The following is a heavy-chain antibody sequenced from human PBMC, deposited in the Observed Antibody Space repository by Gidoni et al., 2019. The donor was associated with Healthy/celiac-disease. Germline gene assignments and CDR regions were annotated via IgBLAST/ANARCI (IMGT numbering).Heavy chain of an antibody. Sequence: EVQLVESGGGLVKPGGSLRLSCAASGFTFRSYRMNWVRQAPGKGLEWVSSISSSSSYIYYADSVKGRFTISRDNAKNSLYLQMNSLRAEDTAVYYCARDGNCSGGSCPHDAFDIWGQGTMVTVSS. J-gene: IGHJ3*02. CDR2: ISSSSSYI. V-gene: IGHV3-21*01. CDR3: ARDGNCSGGSCPHDAFDI. D-gene: IGHD2-15*01. CDR1: GFTFRSYR.